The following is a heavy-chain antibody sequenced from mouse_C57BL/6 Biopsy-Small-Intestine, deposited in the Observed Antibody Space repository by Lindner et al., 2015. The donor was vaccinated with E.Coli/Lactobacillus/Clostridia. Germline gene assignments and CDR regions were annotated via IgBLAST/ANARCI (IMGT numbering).Heavy chain of an antibody. Sequence: VQLQESGPELVKPGASVKMSCKASGYSFTAYNMHWVKQSHGKSLEWIGYIDPNNGATRYNQKFKGKATLTVDKSSNTAYMRLNSLTSEDSAVYYCARQLGLGAWFAYWGQGTLVTVSA. CDR2: IDPNNGAT. CDR1: GYSFTAYN. D-gene: IGHD3-1*01. J-gene: IGHJ3*01. CDR3: ARQLGLGAWFAY. V-gene: IGHV1S135*01.